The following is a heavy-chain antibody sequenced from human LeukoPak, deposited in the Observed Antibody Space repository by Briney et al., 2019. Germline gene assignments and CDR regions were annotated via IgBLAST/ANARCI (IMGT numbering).Heavy chain of an antibody. CDR3: ARDPYYFDSSGYADY. D-gene: IGHD3-22*01. Sequence: TGGSLRLSCAASGFTFSSNAMHWVRRAPGKGLEWVAVISYDGSDKNYADSVKGRFTISRDNSKSTLYLQMDSLRTEDTAVYYCARDPYYFDSSGYADYWGQGTLVTVSS. J-gene: IGHJ4*02. V-gene: IGHV3-30*01. CDR2: ISYDGSDK. CDR1: GFTFSSNA.